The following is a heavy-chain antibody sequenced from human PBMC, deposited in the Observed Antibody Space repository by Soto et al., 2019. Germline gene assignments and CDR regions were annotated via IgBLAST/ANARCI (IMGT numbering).Heavy chain of an antibody. V-gene: IGHV4-30-4*01. CDR3: ASYLSTIFGVANYYFDY. Sequence: SETLSLTCTVSGGSISSGDYYWSWIRQPPGKGLEWIGYIYYSGSTYYNPSLKSRVTISVDTSKNQFSLKLSSVTAADTAVYYCASYLSTIFGVANYYFDYWGQGTLVTVSS. CDR1: GGSISSGDYY. D-gene: IGHD3-3*01. J-gene: IGHJ4*02. CDR2: IYYSGST.